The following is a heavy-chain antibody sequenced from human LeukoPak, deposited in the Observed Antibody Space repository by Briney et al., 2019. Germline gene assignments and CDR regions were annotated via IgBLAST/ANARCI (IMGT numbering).Heavy chain of an antibody. CDR3: AGDREAYCGGDCYLDSPS. V-gene: IGHV1-69*13. Sequence: GASVKVSCKASGGTFSSYAISWVRQAPGQGLEWMGGIIPIFGTANYAQKFQGRVTITADESTSTAYMELSSLRSEDTAVYYCAGDREAYCGGDCYLDSPSWGQGTLVTVSS. CDR1: GGTFSSYA. J-gene: IGHJ4*02. CDR2: IIPIFGTA. D-gene: IGHD2-21*02.